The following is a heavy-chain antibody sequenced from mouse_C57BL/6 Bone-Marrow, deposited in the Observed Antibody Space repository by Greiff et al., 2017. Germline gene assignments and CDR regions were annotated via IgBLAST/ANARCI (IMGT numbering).Heavy chain of an antibody. D-gene: IGHD1-1*01. J-gene: IGHJ4*01. CDR3: ARLPGITTMDY. CDR1: GFTFSSYG. Sequence: EVQLVESGGDLVKPGGSLKLSCAASGFTFSSYGMSWVRQTPDKRLEWVATISSGGSYTYYPDSVKGRFTISRDNAKNTLYLQMSSLKSEDTAMYYCARLPGITTMDYWGQGTSVTVSS. V-gene: IGHV5-6*01. CDR2: ISSGGSYT.